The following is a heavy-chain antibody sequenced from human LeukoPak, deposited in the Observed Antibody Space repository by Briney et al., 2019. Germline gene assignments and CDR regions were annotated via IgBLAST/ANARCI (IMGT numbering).Heavy chain of an antibody. Sequence: GESLKISCPGSGYSFTSYWIGWVRQMPGKGLEWMGIIYPGDSDIRYSPSFQGQVTISADKSISTAYLQWRSLKASDTAMYYCARHSVGSYDYVWRSYPPDYRGQGTLVTVSS. V-gene: IGHV5-51*01. D-gene: IGHD3-16*02. CDR1: GYSFTSYW. CDR2: IYPGDSDI. CDR3: ARHSVGSYDYVWRSYPPDY. J-gene: IGHJ4*02.